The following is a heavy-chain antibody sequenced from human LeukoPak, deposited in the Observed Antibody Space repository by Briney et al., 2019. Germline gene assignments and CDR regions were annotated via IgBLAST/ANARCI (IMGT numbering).Heavy chain of an antibody. D-gene: IGHD3-3*01. CDR1: GGSISSSSYY. J-gene: IGHJ4*02. V-gene: IGHV4-39*01. CDR2: INYSGST. Sequence: SETLSLTRTVSGGSISSSSYYWGWIRQPPGKGLEWIGSINYSGSTYYNPSLKSRVTISVDTSKNQFSLKLSSVTAADTAVYYCARRAIWSAVRDYWGQGTLVTVSS. CDR3: ARRAIWSAVRDY.